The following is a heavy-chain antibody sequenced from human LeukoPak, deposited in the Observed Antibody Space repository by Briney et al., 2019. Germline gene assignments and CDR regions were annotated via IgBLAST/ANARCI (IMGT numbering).Heavy chain of an antibody. CDR3: ARDAPSSGWFVWYFDY. Sequence: SQTLSLTCALSGDSVSSNSAAWNWIRQSPSRGLEWLGRTYYRSKWYNDYAVSVKSRITINPDTSKNQFSLQLNSVTPEDTAVYYCARDAPSSGWFVWYFDYWGQGTLVTVSS. J-gene: IGHJ4*02. CDR2: TYYRSKWYN. D-gene: IGHD6-19*01. V-gene: IGHV6-1*01. CDR1: GDSVSSNSAA.